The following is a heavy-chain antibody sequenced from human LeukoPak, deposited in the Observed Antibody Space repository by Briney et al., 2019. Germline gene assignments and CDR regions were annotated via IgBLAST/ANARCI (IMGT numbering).Heavy chain of an antibody. Sequence: GGSLRLSCAASGFTFGSYSMNWVRQAPGKGLEWVAVISYDGSNKYYADSVKGRFTISRDNSKNTLYLQMNSLRAEDTAVYYCARENPIGYDSSGYFNYWGQGTLVTVSS. CDR1: GFTFGSYS. D-gene: IGHD3-22*01. CDR3: ARENPIGYDSSGYFNY. V-gene: IGHV3-30-3*01. J-gene: IGHJ4*02. CDR2: ISYDGSNK.